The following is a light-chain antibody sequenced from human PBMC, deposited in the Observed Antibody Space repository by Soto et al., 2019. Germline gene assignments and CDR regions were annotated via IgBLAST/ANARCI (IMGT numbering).Light chain of an antibody. J-gene: IGLJ2*01. CDR1: SSDVGSYDL. CDR3: SSYTSSSVV. CDR2: EVT. V-gene: IGLV2-14*02. Sequence: QSALTQPASVSGSPGQSITISCTGTSSDVGSYDLVSWYQQHPGKAHKLMIYEVTNRPSGISNRFSGSKSANTASLTISGLQAEDEADYYCSSYTSSSVVFGGGTKLTVL.